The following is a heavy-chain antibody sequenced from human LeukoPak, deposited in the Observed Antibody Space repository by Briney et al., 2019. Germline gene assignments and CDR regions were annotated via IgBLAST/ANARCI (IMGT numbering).Heavy chain of an antibody. J-gene: IGHJ4*02. CDR2: ISGSGGST. D-gene: IGHD3-22*01. CDR1: GFTFSSYG. Sequence: GGSLRLSCAASGFTFSSYGMSWVRQAPGKGLEWVSVISGSGGSTYYADSVKGRFTISRDNSKNTLYLQMNSLRAEDTAIYFCVYYDSSGYYYGRLRYWGQGTLVTISS. CDR3: VYYDSSGYYYGRLRY. V-gene: IGHV3-23*01.